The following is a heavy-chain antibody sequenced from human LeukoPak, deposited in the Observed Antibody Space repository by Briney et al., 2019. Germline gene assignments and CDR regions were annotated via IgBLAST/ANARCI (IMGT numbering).Heavy chain of an antibody. D-gene: IGHD4-23*01. J-gene: IGHJ4*02. CDR2: IIPIFGTA. V-gene: IGHV1-69*13. CDR3: ARGHAPHDTVVSPASLDY. CDR1: GGTFSSYA. Sequence: SVKVSCKASGGTFSSYAISWVRQAPGQGLEWMGGIIPIFGTANYAQKFQGRVTITADESTSTAYMELSSLRSEDTAVYYCARGHAPHDTVVSPASLDYWGQGTLVTVSS.